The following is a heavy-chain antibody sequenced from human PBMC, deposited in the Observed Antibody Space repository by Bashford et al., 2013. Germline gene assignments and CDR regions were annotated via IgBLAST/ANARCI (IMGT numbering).Heavy chain of an antibody. D-gene: IGHD6-13*01. J-gene: IGHJ4*02. V-gene: IGHV3-21*01. Sequence: RQAPGRGWMGIDPLVLVVVTISNADSVKGRFTISRDKPKSSLHLQMNSLRAEDTAVYYCAKDQAIAAGGYFDYWGQGTLVTVSS. CDR3: AKDQAIAAGGYFDY. CDR2: LVLVVVTI.